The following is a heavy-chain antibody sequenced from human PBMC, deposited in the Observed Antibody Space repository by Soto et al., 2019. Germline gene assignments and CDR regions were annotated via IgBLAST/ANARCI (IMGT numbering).Heavy chain of an antibody. D-gene: IGHD2-8*02. CDR1: GFTFSSYA. CDR3: ARDHDTGGFYPYFDS. V-gene: IGHV3-33*01. Sequence: GGSLRLSCAASGFTFSSYAMHWVRQAPGKGLEWVAVIWYDGINIYYVDSVKGRFTISRDNSKNTLYLQMSNLRAEDTAVYYCARDHDTGGFYPYFDSWGQGILVTVSS. CDR2: IWYDGINI. J-gene: IGHJ4*02.